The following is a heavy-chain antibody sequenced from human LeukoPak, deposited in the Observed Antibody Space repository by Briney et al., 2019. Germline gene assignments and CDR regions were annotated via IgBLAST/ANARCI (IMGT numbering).Heavy chain of an antibody. CDR1: GGSFSGYY. V-gene: IGHV4-34*01. CDR2: INHSGST. J-gene: IGHJ4*02. CDR3: ARASGYSSWY. D-gene: IGHD6-13*01. Sequence: SETLSLTCAVYGGSFSGYYWSWIRQPPGKGLEWIGEINHSGSTNYNPSLKSRVTISVDTSKNQFSLKLSSVTAADTAVYYCARASGYSSWYWGQGALVTVSS.